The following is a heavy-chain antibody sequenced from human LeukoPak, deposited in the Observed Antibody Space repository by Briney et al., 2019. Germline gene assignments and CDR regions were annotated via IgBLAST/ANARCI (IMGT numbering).Heavy chain of an antibody. Sequence: SETLSLTCTVSGDSISSSSYYWGWIRQPPGKGLEWIGNIYNSGSTYYNPSLKSRITISVDTSKNQFSLKLSSVTAADTAVYYCARVPGTMVRGVRYYYYYMDVWGKGTTVTISS. V-gene: IGHV4-39*07. CDR1: GDSISSSSYY. D-gene: IGHD3-10*01. CDR2: IYNSGST. J-gene: IGHJ6*03. CDR3: ARVPGTMVRGVRYYYYYMDV.